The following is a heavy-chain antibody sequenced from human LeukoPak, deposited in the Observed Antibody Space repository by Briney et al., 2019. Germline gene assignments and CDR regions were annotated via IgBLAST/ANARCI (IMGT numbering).Heavy chain of an antibody. Sequence: SETLSLTCTVSGVSINSHYLNWIRQPPGKGLEWIGHIQGSGRTNYNPSLKSRVTMSVDTPKRQFSLNLKSLTAADTAVYYCVVSPDQDFFDYWGQGPLVTVSS. CDR1: GVSINSHY. CDR2: IQGSGRT. J-gene: IGHJ4*02. CDR3: VVSPDQDFFDY. V-gene: IGHV4-4*09. D-gene: IGHD1-14*01.